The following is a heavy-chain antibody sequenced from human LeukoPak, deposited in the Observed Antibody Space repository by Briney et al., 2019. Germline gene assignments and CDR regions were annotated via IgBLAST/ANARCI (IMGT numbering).Heavy chain of an antibody. V-gene: IGHV4-61*02. CDR2: IYTSGST. Sequence: PSQTLSLTCTVSGGSISSGSYYWSWIRQPAGKGLEWIGRIYTSGSTNYNPSLKSRVTISVDTSKNQFSLKLSSVTAADAAVYYCARRFPFDSSGYFDYWGQGTLVTVSS. CDR3: ARRFPFDSSGYFDY. CDR1: GGSISSGSYY. J-gene: IGHJ4*02. D-gene: IGHD3-22*01.